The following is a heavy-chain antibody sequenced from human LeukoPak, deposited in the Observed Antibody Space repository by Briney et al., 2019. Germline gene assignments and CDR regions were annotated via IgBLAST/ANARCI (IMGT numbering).Heavy chain of an antibody. Sequence: SEILSLTCTVSGGSISTYYWTWIRQPPGKGLEWIGYIQYRGNADYNPSLKSRVTISVDTSNNQCSLRLSSVTAADTAMYYCARVGSLTTFDWGQGTLVTVSS. CDR1: GGSISTYY. D-gene: IGHD4-17*01. CDR3: ARVGSLTTFD. CDR2: IQYRGNA. J-gene: IGHJ4*02. V-gene: IGHV4-59*01.